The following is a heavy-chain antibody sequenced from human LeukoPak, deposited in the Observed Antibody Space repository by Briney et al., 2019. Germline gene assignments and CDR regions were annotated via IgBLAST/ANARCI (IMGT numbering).Heavy chain of an antibody. CDR3: ASRTPIIAAARTVNGHREFDP. CDR2: IYYSGST. Sequence: PSETLSLTCTVSGGSISSSSYYWGWIRQPPGKGLEWIGSIYYSGSTYYNPSLKSRVTISVDTSKNQFSLKLSSVTAADTAVYYCASRTPIIAAARTVNGHREFDPWGQGTLVTVSS. CDR1: GGSISSSSYY. V-gene: IGHV4-39*01. J-gene: IGHJ5*02. D-gene: IGHD6-13*01.